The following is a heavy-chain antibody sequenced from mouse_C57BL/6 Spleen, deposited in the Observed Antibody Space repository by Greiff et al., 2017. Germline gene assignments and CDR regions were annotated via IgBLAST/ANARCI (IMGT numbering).Heavy chain of an antibody. CDR2: INPGSGGT. CDR3: ARNYYGSMFYYFDY. D-gene: IGHD1-1*01. V-gene: IGHV1-54*01. J-gene: IGHJ2*01. Sequence: QVHVKQSGAELVRPGTSVKVSCKASGYAFTNYLIEWVKQRPGQGLEWIGVINPGSGGTNYTEKFKGKATLTADKSSSTAYMQLSSLTSEDSAVYCCARNYYGSMFYYFDYWGQGTTLTVSA. CDR1: GYAFTNYL.